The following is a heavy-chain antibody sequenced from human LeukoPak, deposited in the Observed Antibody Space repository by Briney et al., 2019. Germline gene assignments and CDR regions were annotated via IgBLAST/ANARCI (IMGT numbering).Heavy chain of an antibody. Sequence: ASVKVSCKASGYTFTGYYMHWVRQAPGQGLEWMGWINPNSGGTNYAQKFQGRVTMTRDTSISTAYMELSRLRSDDTAVYYCARRSGSYYGDFDYWGQGILVTVSS. CDR3: ARRSGSYYGDFDY. J-gene: IGHJ4*02. CDR2: INPNSGGT. CDR1: GYTFTGYY. D-gene: IGHD1-26*01. V-gene: IGHV1-2*02.